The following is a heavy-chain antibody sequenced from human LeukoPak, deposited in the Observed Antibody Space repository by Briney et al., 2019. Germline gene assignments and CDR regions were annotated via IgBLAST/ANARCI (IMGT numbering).Heavy chain of an antibody. V-gene: IGHV1-2*02. CDR3: ARDCSSTSCYDY. Sequence: ASVKVSCKASGYIFTGYYMHWVRQAPGQGLEWMGWINPNSGGTNYAQKFQGRVTMTRDTSISTAYMELSRLRSDDTAVYYCARDCSSTSCYDYWGQGTLVTVSS. J-gene: IGHJ4*02. D-gene: IGHD2-2*01. CDR2: INPNSGGT. CDR1: GYIFTGYY.